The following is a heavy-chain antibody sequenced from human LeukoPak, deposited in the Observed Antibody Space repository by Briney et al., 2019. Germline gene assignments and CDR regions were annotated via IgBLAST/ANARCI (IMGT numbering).Heavy chain of an antibody. Sequence: SETLSLTCAAYGGSFSGYYWSWIRQPPGKGLEWIGEINHSGSTNYNPSLKSRVTISVDTSKNQFSLKLSSVTAADTAVYYCARKRSLRWYFDLWGRGTLVTVSS. CDR3: ARKRSLRWYFDL. J-gene: IGHJ2*01. V-gene: IGHV4-34*01. D-gene: IGHD3-16*02. CDR1: GGSFSGYY. CDR2: INHSGST.